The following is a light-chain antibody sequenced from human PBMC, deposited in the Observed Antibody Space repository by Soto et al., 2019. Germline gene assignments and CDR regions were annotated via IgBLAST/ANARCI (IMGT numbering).Light chain of an antibody. Sequence: QSVLTQPPSASGTPGQRVTISCSGSSSNIGSNTVHWYQQLPGTAPKLLLYSNNHRPSGVPDRFSGSKSGTSASLAISGLQSEDEADYYCAAGDDSLNGRVVFGGGTKLTVL. CDR3: AAGDDSLNGRVV. V-gene: IGLV1-44*01. J-gene: IGLJ2*01. CDR1: SSNIGSNT. CDR2: SNN.